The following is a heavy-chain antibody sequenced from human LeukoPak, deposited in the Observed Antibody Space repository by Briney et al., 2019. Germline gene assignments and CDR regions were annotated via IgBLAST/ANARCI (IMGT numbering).Heavy chain of an antibody. V-gene: IGHV1-2*02. Sequence: ASVKVSCKASGYTFTGYYMHWVRQAPGQGLEWMGWINPNSGGTNYAQKFQGRVTMTRDTSISTAYMELSRLRSDDTAVYYCARGYSGYDSDFDYWGQGTLVTVSS. CDR1: GYTFTGYY. D-gene: IGHD5-12*01. J-gene: IGHJ4*02. CDR2: INPNSGGT. CDR3: ARGYSGYDSDFDY.